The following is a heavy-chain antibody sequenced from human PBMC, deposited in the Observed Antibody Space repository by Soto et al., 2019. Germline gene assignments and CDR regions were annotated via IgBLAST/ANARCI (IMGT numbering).Heavy chain of an antibody. CDR3: ASLPVSYCSSTSCYGSGWFDP. D-gene: IGHD2-2*01. CDR1: GYTFTSYA. V-gene: IGHV1-3*01. Sequence: ASVKVSCKASGYTFTSYAMHWVRQAPGQRLEWMGWINAGNGNTKYSQKFQGRVTITRDTSASTAYMELSSLRSEDTAVYYCASLPVSYCSSTSCYGSGWFDPWGQGTLVTVSS. CDR2: INAGNGNT. J-gene: IGHJ5*02.